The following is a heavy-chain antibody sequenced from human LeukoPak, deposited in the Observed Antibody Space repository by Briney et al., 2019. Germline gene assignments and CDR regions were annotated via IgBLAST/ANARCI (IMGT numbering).Heavy chain of an antibody. D-gene: IGHD6-6*01. CDR1: GVSFSGYY. J-gene: IGHJ6*03. V-gene: IGHV4-34*01. Sequence: PSETLSLTCAVYGVSFSGYYWSWIRQPPGKGLEWIGEINHSGSTNYNPSLKSRVTISVDTSKNQFSLKLSSVTAADTAVYYCARLIIEYSSSKVDYYYYYMDVWGKGTTVTVSS. CDR2: INHSGST. CDR3: ARLIIEYSSSKVDYYYYYMDV.